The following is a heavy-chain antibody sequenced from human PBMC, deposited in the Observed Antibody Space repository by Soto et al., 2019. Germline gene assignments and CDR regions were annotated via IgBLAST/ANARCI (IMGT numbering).Heavy chain of an antibody. D-gene: IGHD3-10*01. J-gene: IGHJ6*02. V-gene: IGHV1-69*13. CDR3: ARGLSLGPDITMVRGADYYYYGMDV. Sequence: ASVKVSCTASVGTFSSYAISWVRQAPGQGLEWMGGIIPIFGTANYAQKFQGRVTITADESTSTAYMELSSLRSEDTAVYYCARGLSLGPDITMVRGADYYYYGMDVWGQGTTVTVSS. CDR2: IIPIFGTA. CDR1: VGTFSSYA.